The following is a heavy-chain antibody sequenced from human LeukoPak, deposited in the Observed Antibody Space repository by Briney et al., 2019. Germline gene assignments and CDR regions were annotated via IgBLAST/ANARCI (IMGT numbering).Heavy chain of an antibody. CDR1: GFVFSFYA. V-gene: IGHV3-23*01. CDR2: INANSGTT. D-gene: IGHD6-13*01. J-gene: IGHJ5*01. Sequence: GGSLRLSCASSGFVFSFYAMNWLCQPPGKGLEWVSTINANSGTTSYAASVRGRFTISRDNSKNSLYLQVNTLKAEDTAVYYCAKPLRGGLAGPADWFDPRGQGTLVVVSS. CDR3: AKPLRGGLAGPADWFDP.